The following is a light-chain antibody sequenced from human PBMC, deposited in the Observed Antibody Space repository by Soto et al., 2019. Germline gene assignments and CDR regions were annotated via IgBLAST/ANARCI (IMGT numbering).Light chain of an antibody. CDR3: SSYTSSSTRV. V-gene: IGLV2-14*01. CDR1: SSDVGGYHY. CDR2: EVS. Sequence: QSALTQPASVSGSPGQSITISCTGTSSDVGGYHYVSWYQQHPGKAPKRMIYEVSKRPSGVSTRFSGYKSGNTASLTISGLQAEDEADYYCSSYTSSSTRVFGGGTKLTVL. J-gene: IGLJ3*02.